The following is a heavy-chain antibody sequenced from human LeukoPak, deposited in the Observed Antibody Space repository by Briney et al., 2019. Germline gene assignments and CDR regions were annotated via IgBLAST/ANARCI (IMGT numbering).Heavy chain of an antibody. CDR2: ISGSGGST. CDR1: GFTFSSYA. CDR3: AKVDQTPAYCGGDCSLNPFDY. Sequence: WGSLRLSCAASGFTFSSYAMRWVRQAPGGGLEWVSAISGSGGSTYYAACVKGRFTIYRDNSKNTLYLQMNSLRAEDTAVYYCAKVDQTPAYCGGDCSLNPFDYWGQGTLVTVSS. D-gene: IGHD2-21*02. J-gene: IGHJ4*02. V-gene: IGHV3-23*01.